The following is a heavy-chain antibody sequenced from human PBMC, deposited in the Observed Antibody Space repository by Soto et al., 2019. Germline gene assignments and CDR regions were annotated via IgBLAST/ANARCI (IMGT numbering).Heavy chain of an antibody. CDR3: ARDPWAADY. Sequence: ESGGGLVQPGGSLRLSCAASGFTVSTKYMSWVRQAPGKGLEWVSVIYSGGSTFYADSVRGRFTISRDNSKNTVNLQMNSLSAEDTAVYYCARDPWAADYWGQGTLVTFSS. CDR2: IYSGGST. J-gene: IGHJ4*02. V-gene: IGHV3-66*01. CDR1: GFTVSTKY. D-gene: IGHD3-16*01.